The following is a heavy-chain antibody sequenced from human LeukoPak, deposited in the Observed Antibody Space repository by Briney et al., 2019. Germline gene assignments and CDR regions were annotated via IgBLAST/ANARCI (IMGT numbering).Heavy chain of an antibody. CDR3: ARFRSDCSGGSCYSGGFDP. D-gene: IGHD2-15*01. J-gene: IGHJ5*02. CDR2: INHSGST. CDR1: GGSFSGYY. Sequence: SETLSLTCAVYGGSFSGYYWSWIRQPPGKGLEWIGEINHSGSTNYNPSLKSRVTISVDTSKNQFSLKLSSVTAADTAVYYCARFRSDCSGGSCYSGGFDPWGQGTLVTVSS. V-gene: IGHV4-34*01.